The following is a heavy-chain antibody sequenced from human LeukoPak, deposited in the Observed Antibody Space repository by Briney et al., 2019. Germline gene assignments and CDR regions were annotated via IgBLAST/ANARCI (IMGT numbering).Heavy chain of an antibody. CDR1: GGSISSHY. CDR2: IYYSGST. J-gene: IGHJ5*02. D-gene: IGHD5-24*01. CDR3: ARGMATILSGKWFDP. V-gene: IGHV4-59*11. Sequence: SETLSLTCTVSGGSISSHYWSWIRQPPGKGLEWIGYIYYSGSTNYNPSLKSRVTISVDTSKNQFSLRLSSVTAADTAVYYCARGMATILSGKWFDPWGQGTLVTVSS.